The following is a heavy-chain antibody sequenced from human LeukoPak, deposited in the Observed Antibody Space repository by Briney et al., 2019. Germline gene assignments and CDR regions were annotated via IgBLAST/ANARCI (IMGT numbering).Heavy chain of an antibody. CDR2: INPNSGNT. J-gene: IGHJ4*02. D-gene: IGHD4-17*01. V-gene: IGHV1-8*03. Sequence: ASVKVSCKASGYTFTGYYMHWVRQAPGQGLEWMGWINPNSGNTGYAQKFQGRVTITRNTSISTAYMELSSLRSEDTAVYYCARGGIDGDYVDWGQGTLVTVSS. CDR3: ARGGIDGDYVD. CDR1: GYTFTGYY.